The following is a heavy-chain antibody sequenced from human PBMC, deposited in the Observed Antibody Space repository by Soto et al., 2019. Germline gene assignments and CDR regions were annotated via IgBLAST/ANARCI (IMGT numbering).Heavy chain of an antibody. D-gene: IGHD6-13*01. Sequence: QVQLVESGGGVVQPGRSLRLSCAASGFTFSSYAMHWVRQAPGKGLEWVAVISYDGSNKYYADSVKGRFTISRDNSKNTLYLQMNSLRAEDTAVYYCARDAGSIYSSSWYLFDPWGQGTLVTVSS. CDR1: GFTFSSYA. CDR3: ARDAGSIYSSSWYLFDP. CDR2: ISYDGSNK. J-gene: IGHJ5*02. V-gene: IGHV3-30-3*01.